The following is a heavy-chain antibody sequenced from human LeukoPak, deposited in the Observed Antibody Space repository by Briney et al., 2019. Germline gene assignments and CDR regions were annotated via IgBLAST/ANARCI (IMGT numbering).Heavy chain of an antibody. CDR1: GGSFSGYY. CDR2: INHSGST. V-gene: IGHV4-34*01. J-gene: IGHJ6*03. D-gene: IGHD6-13*01. CDR3: ASVSQTKKAGYSSSWPTFAAGVGAYMDV. Sequence: SETLSLTGAVYGGSFSGYYWSWIRQPPGKGLEWIGEINHSGSTNYNPSLKSRVTISVDTTKNQFSLKLSSVTAADTAVYYCASVSQTKKAGYSSSWPTFAAGVGAYMDVWGKGTTVTVSS.